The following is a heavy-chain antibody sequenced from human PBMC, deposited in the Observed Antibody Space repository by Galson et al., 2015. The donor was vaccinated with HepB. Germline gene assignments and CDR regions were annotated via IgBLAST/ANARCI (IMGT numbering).Heavy chain of an antibody. J-gene: IGHJ4*02. V-gene: IGHV3-30*18. CDR1: GGSISSSS. Sequence: LSLTCTVSGGSISSSSYYWGWIRQPPGKGLEWVAVISYDGSNKYYADSVKGRFTISRDNSKNTLYLQMNSLRAEDTAVYYCAKSKAYDSSGFFDYWGQGTLVTVSS. CDR2: ISYDGSNK. CDR3: AKSKAYDSSGFFDY. D-gene: IGHD3-22*01.